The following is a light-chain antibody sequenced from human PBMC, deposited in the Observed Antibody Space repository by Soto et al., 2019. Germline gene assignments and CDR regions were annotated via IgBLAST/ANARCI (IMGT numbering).Light chain of an antibody. J-gene: IGKJ1*01. V-gene: IGKV1-5*02. Sequence: DIQMTQSPSSLSASVGDRVTIICRASQSVSTRLAWYQQKPGKAPKVLIYDASSWAGGVPSRFTGSGSGTEFTLTINSLQSEDFAVYYCQQYNKWPPWTFGQGTKVDIK. CDR1: QSVSTR. CDR2: DAS. CDR3: QQYNKWPPWT.